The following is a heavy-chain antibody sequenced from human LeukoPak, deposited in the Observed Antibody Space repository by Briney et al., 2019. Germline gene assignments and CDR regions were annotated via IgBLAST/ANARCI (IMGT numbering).Heavy chain of an antibody. CDR3: ARGGPYSSSSDY. CDR1: GGSISSSNW. Sequence: SETLSLTCAVSGGSISSSNWWSWVRQPPGKGLEWIGRIYTSGSTNYNPSLKSRVTMSVDTSKNQFSLKLSSVTAADTAVYYCARGGPYSSSSDYWGQGTLVTVSS. CDR2: IYTSGST. J-gene: IGHJ4*02. D-gene: IGHD6-6*01. V-gene: IGHV4-4*02.